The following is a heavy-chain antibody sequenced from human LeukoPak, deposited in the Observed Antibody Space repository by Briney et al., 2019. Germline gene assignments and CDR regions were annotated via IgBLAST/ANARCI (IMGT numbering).Heavy chain of an antibody. V-gene: IGHV4-34*01. D-gene: IGHD2-15*01. CDR2: INHSGST. CDR3: ARREVVVADDAFDI. CDR1: GGSFSGYY. J-gene: IGHJ3*02. Sequence: SETLSLTCAVYGGSFSGYYWSWIRQPPGKGLEWIGEINHSGSTNYNPSLKSRVTISVDTSKNQFSLKLSSVTVADTAVYYCARREVVVADDAFDIWGQGTMVTVSS.